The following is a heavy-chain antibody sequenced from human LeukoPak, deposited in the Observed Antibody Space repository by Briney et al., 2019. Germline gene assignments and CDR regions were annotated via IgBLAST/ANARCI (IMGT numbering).Heavy chain of an antibody. J-gene: IGHJ4*02. CDR2: INPNSGGT. Sequence: ASVKVSCKASGYTFTGYYMHWVRQAPGQGLEWMGWINPNSGGTNYAQKFPGRVTMTRDTSISTAYMELSRLRSDDTAVYYCARPESCSGGSCPDYWGQGTLVTVSS. CDR1: GYTFTGYY. D-gene: IGHD2-15*01. CDR3: ARPESCSGGSCPDY. V-gene: IGHV1-2*02.